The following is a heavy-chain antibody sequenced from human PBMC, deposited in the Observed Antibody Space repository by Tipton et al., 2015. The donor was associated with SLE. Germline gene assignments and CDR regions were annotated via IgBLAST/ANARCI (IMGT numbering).Heavy chain of an antibody. CDR3: ARGLRITMVRGVPFDY. CDR1: GGSFSGYY. V-gene: IGHV4-34*01. J-gene: IGHJ4*02. CDR2: INHSGGT. D-gene: IGHD3-10*01. Sequence: TLSLTCAVYGGSFSGYYWSWIRQPPGKGLEWIGEINHSGGTNYNPSLKSRVTISFDTSKNQFSLKLSSVTAADTAVYYCARGLRITMVRGVPFDYWGQGTLVTVSS.